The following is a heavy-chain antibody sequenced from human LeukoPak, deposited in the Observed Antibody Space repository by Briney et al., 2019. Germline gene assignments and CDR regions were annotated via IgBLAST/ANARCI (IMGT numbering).Heavy chain of an antibody. CDR3: AKDWMLTRGGPENHFDY. CDR2: IWYDGGNK. V-gene: IGHV3-33*06. J-gene: IGHJ4*02. Sequence: GGSLRLSCAASGFTFSNYGIHWVRQAPDKGLEWVAVIWYDGGNKYYGDSVKGRFTISKDNSKNTLFLQMNNLRAEDTAVYYCAKDWMLTRGGPENHFDYWGPGTLVIVSS. CDR1: GFTFSNYG. D-gene: IGHD2-2*03.